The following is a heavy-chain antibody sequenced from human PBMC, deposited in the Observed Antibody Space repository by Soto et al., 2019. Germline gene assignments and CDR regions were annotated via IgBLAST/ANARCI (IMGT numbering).Heavy chain of an antibody. D-gene: IGHD5-18*01. CDR1: GFTFSSYA. V-gene: IGHV3-30-3*01. CDR2: ISYDGSNK. J-gene: IGHJ6*02. Sequence: AGGSLRLSCAASGFTFSSYAMHWVRQAPGKGLEWVAVISYDGSNKYYADSVKGRFTISRDNSKNTLYLQMNSLRAEDTAVYYCARCQRAAMVNCYYYYGMDVWGQGTTVTVSS. CDR3: ARCQRAAMVNCYYYYGMDV.